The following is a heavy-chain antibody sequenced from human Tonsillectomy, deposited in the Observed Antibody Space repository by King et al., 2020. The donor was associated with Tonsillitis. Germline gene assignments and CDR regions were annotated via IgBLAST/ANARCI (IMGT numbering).Heavy chain of an antibody. D-gene: IGHD5-18*01. CDR2: ISSSSSYI. CDR3: ARDVVGYSYGYVDEFDY. CDR1: GFTFSSYS. J-gene: IGHJ4*02. Sequence: VQLVESGGGLVKPGGSLRLSCAASGFTFSSYSMNWVRQAPGKGLEWVSSISSSSSYIYYADSVKGRFTISRDNAKNSLYLQMNSLRAEETAVYYCARDVVGYSYGYVDEFDYWGQGTLVTVSS. V-gene: IGHV3-21*01.